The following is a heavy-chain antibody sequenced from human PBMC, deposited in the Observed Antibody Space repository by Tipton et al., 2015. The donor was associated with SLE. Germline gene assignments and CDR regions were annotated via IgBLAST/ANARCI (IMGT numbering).Heavy chain of an antibody. CDR2: IYHTDTA. CDR3: GRGWEGGNSFDY. V-gene: IGHV4-39*07. CDR1: DGSISSKTYY. D-gene: IGHD2-15*01. Sequence: PGLVKPSDTLSLTCSVSDGSISSKTYYWGWIRQPPGKGLEWIGSIYHTDTAYYNPSLKSRVTILLDLSKNHFSLKLKSVTAADTAVYYCGRGWEGGNSFDYWGQGTLVTVSS. J-gene: IGHJ4*02.